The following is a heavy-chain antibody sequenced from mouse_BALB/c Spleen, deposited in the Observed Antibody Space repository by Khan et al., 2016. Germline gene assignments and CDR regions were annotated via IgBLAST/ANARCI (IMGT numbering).Heavy chain of an antibody. Sequence: EVELVESGGGLVKPGGSLKLSCAASGFTFSSYAMSWVRQSPEKRLEWVAEISSGGSYTYYPDTVTGRFTISRDNAKNPLYLEMSSLRSEDTAMYYCARDHDYAAMDYWGQGTSVTVSS. V-gene: IGHV5-9-4*01. CDR1: GFTFSSYA. J-gene: IGHJ4*01. CDR3: ARDHDYAAMDY. CDR2: ISSGGSYT.